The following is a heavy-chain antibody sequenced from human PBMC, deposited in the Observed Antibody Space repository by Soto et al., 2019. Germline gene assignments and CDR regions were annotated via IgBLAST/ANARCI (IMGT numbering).Heavy chain of an antibody. Sequence: QLQLQESGPGLVKPSETLSLTCTVSGGSISSSSCYWGWSRQPPGEGLDWIGSIYYSGSTYYNPSLKSRGTISVDTSMNQFSLELSSVTATDTAVYYCARAGCIEGANWFDPWGQGTLVIVCS. J-gene: IGHJ5*02. D-gene: IGHD1-26*01. CDR3: ARAGCIEGANWFDP. V-gene: IGHV4-39*01. CDR1: GGSISSSSCY. CDR2: IYYSGST.